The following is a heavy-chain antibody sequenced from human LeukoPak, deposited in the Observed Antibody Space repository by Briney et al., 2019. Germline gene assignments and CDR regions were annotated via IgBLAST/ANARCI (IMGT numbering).Heavy chain of an antibody. V-gene: IGHV4-61*02. CDR2: IYTSGST. CDR1: GGSISSGSYY. D-gene: IGHD5-24*01. Sequence: SETLSLTCTVSGGSISSGSYYWSWIRQPAGKGLEWIGRIYTSGSTNYNPSLKSRVTISVDTSKNQFSLKLSSVTAADTAVYYCAREMATSSGQNWFDPWGQGTLVTVSS. CDR3: AREMATSSGQNWFDP. J-gene: IGHJ5*02.